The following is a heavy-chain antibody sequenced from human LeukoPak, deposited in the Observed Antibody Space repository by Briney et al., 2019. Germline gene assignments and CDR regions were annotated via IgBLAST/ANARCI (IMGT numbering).Heavy chain of an antibody. CDR3: ARRGGSSSRRSPIDY. CDR2: IKQDGSEK. Sequence: GGSLRLSCAASGFTFSDYWMTWVRQAPGKGPEWVANIKQDGSEKHYVDSVRGRFTISRDNAKNSLFLQMNSLRVEDTAGYYCARRGGSSSRRSPIDYWGQGTLVTVSS. V-gene: IGHV3-7*01. D-gene: IGHD6-6*01. J-gene: IGHJ4*02. CDR1: GFTFSDYW.